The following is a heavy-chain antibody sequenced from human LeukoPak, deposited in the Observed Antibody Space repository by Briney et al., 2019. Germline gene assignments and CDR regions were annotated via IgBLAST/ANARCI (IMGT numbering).Heavy chain of an antibody. D-gene: IGHD6-13*01. J-gene: IGHJ5*02. Sequence: PSETLSLTCTVSGGSISSHYGSWIRQPPGKGLEGIGYIYYSGSTNYNPSLKSRVTISVDTSKNQFSLKLSSVTAADTAVYYCARVRSSWMVGGFDPWGQGTLVTVSS. V-gene: IGHV4-59*11. CDR2: IYYSGST. CDR1: GGSISSHY. CDR3: ARVRSSWMVGGFDP.